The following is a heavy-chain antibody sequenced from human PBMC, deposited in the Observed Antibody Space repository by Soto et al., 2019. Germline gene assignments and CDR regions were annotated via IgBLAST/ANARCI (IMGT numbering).Heavy chain of an antibody. V-gene: IGHV3-23*01. CDR1: GFTFSDYA. D-gene: IGHD3-10*01. J-gene: IGHJ1*01. CDR2: ITGSGGKT. CDR3: AKGIISDYDGSGTDDN. Sequence: EVHLFESGGGLIQPGGSLRLSCAASGFTFSDYAMTWVRQAPGKGLEWVSVITGSGGKTFYADYVKGPFSISRDNSKNTLYLEINSLRAEDTAVYYCAKGIISDYDGSGTDDNWGQGSLVTVSS.